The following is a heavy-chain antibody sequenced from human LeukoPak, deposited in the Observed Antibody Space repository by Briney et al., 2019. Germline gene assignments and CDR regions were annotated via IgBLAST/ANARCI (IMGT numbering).Heavy chain of an antibody. CDR3: ARDHNRKVAARYHYMDV. V-gene: IGHV4-38-2*02. Sequence: SSETLSLTCTVSGYSISSGYYWGWIRQPPGKGLEWIGSIYHSGSTYYSPSLKSRVTISVDTSKNQFSLKLSSVTAADTAVYYCARDHNRKVAARYHYMDVWGKGTTVTVSS. D-gene: IGHD6-6*01. J-gene: IGHJ6*03. CDR1: GYSISSGYY. CDR2: IYHSGST.